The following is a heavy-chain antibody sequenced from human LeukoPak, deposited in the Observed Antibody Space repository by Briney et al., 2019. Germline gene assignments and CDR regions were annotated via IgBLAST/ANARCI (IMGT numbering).Heavy chain of an antibody. D-gene: IGHD3-10*01. J-gene: IGHJ4*02. Sequence: ASVKVSCKVSGYTLTELSMHWVRQAPGKGLEWMGGFDPEDGETIYAQKFQGRVTMTGDTSTDTAYMELSSLRSEDTAAYYCATRWGGLDYWGQGTLVTVSS. CDR2: FDPEDGET. V-gene: IGHV1-24*01. CDR3: ATRWGGLDY. CDR1: GYTLTELS.